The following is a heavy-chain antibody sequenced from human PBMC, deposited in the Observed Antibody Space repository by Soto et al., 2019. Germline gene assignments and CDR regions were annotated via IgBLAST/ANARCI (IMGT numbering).Heavy chain of an antibody. CDR1: GGSVSSDSYY. CDR2: ISYSGST. CDR3: ARTSGTYPFRIFDY. J-gene: IGHJ4*02. V-gene: IGHV4-61*01. Sequence: QVQLQESGPGLVKPSETLSLTCTVSGGSVSSDSYYWSWIRQPPGKGLEWIGYISYSGSTNYNPSLKSRVTVSVDTSKNQFSLKLSSVTAADTAVFYCARTSGTYPFRIFDYWGQGTLVTVSS. D-gene: IGHD1-26*01.